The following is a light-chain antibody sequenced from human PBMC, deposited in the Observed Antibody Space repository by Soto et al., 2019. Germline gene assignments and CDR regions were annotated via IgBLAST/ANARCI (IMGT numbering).Light chain of an antibody. J-gene: IGKJ1*01. V-gene: IGKV3-20*01. CDR2: GAS. Sequence: EIVLTQSPGTLSVSPGERATLSCRASQSGFSTYLAWFQQKPGQAPRPLIFGASTRAAGVPDRFSGSGSATDFTLTISRLEPEDFAVYYCHQYGNSPWTIGQGTLVE. CDR1: QSGFSTY. CDR3: HQYGNSPWT.